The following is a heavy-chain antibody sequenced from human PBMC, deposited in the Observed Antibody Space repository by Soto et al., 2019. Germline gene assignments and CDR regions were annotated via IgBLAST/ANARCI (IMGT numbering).Heavy chain of an antibody. CDR3: ARSGDLPYYYYGMDV. D-gene: IGHD4-17*01. J-gene: IGHJ6*02. V-gene: IGHV1-18*03. CDR1: GYTFITYG. Sequence: ASVKVSCKASGYTFITYGINWVRQAPGQGLEWMGWISGYNGNTKYAQKFQGRVTMTTDTSTNTAYMEVRSLRSDDMAVYYCARSGDLPYYYYGMDVWGQGTTVTVSS. CDR2: ISGYNGNT.